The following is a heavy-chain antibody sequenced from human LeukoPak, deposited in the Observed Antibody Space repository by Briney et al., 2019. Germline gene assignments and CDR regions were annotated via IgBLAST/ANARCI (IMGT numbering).Heavy chain of an antibody. V-gene: IGHV3-64D*06. CDR3: VKPAGAFQSQYYFDS. CDR1: GFIFKNYA. J-gene: IGHJ4*02. D-gene: IGHD2-21*01. Sequence: PGGSLRLSCSASGFIFKNYAMQWVRQAVGKGLDYISAISGDGGTTYYADSVKGRFTVSRDNSRNTLYLQLSSLRTEDTAIYYCVKPAGAFQSQYYFDSWGQGTLVTVSS. CDR2: ISGDGGTT.